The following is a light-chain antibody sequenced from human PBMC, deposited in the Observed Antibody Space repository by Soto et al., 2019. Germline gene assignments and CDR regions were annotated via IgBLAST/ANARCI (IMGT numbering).Light chain of an antibody. Sequence: QSVLTQPRSVSGSPGQSVTLSCTGTSSDVGGYNYVSWYQQYPGKVPKLMIYDVSKRPSGVPDRFSGSKSGNTASLTISGLQAEDEADYYCCSYAGSYTWVFGGGTKLTVL. CDR1: SSDVGGYNY. V-gene: IGLV2-11*01. J-gene: IGLJ3*02. CDR3: CSYAGSYTWV. CDR2: DVS.